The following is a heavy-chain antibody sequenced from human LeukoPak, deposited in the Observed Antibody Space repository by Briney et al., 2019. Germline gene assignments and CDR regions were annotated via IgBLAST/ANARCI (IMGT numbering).Heavy chain of an antibody. CDR1: GYSFASFW. J-gene: IGHJ4*02. Sequence: GESLKISCKGSGYSFASFWIGWVRQMPGKGLEWMGIIDPHDSDTRYSPSFQGQVTMSADKSISTAYLQWSSLKASDTAKYYCARVASSSWYDFDYWGQGTLVTVPS. CDR2: IDPHDSDT. CDR3: ARVASSSWYDFDY. D-gene: IGHD6-13*01. V-gene: IGHV5-51*01.